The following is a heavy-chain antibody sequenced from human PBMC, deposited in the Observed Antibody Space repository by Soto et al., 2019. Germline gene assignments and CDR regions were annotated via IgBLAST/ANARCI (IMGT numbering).Heavy chain of an antibody. CDR3: ARTSTEYYDAFDI. CDR2: IYYSGST. CDR1: GGSISSGGYY. Sequence: QVQLQESGPGLVKPSQTLSLTCTVSGGSISSGGYYWSWIRQHPGKGLEWIGYIYYSGSTYYNPSLKSRVTISVDTSKNQFSLKLSSVTAADTVVYYCARTSTEYYDAFDIWGQGTMVTVSS. J-gene: IGHJ3*02. D-gene: IGHD2-15*01. V-gene: IGHV4-31*03.